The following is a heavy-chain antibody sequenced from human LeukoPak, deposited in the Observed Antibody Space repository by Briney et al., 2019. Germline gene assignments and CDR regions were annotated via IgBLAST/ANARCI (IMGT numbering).Heavy chain of an antibody. CDR3: AKVAQPYYYYYGMDV. CDR1: GFTFSSYA. V-gene: IGHV3-23*01. J-gene: IGHJ6*02. CDR2: ISGSGGST. Sequence: PGGSLRLSCAASGFTFSSYAMSWVRQAPGKGLEWVSAISGSGGSTYYADSVKGRLTISRDNSKNTLYLQMNSLRAEDTAVYYCAKVAQPYYYYYGMDVWGQGTTVTVSS.